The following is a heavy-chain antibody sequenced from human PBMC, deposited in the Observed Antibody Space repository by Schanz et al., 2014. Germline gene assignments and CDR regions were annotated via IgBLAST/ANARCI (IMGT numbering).Heavy chain of an antibody. J-gene: IGHJ4*02. D-gene: IGHD6-6*01. CDR2: INVGNGNM. V-gene: IGHV1-18*01. CDR1: GYTFSSYG. Sequence: QVQLVQSGAEVKKPGASVKVSCKASGYTFSSYGITWVRQAPGQGLEWMGWINVGNGNMKYSQKFQGRVTITRDTSASTAYMELTSLRSDDTAVYYCARDQSPYTNSSDVRYFDYWGQGSLVTVSS. CDR3: ARDQSPYTNSSDVRYFDY.